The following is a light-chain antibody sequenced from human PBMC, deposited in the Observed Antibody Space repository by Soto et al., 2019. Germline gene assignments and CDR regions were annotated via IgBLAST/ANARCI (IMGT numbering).Light chain of an antibody. V-gene: IGKV1-12*01. CDR3: QQANRFPYT. Sequence: DIQMTQSPSSVSASVGDRVTMTCRASQGISSWLAWYQQKPGKAPKLLIYASSSLQSGVPSRFSGSGSVPDLTLTISSLQPEDFATDYCQQANRFPYTFGQGTKLEIK. CDR2: ASS. CDR1: QGISSW. J-gene: IGKJ2*01.